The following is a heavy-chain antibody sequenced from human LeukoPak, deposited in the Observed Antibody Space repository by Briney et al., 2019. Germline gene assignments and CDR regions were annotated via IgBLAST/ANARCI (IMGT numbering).Heavy chain of an antibody. CDR1: GYTFNSYD. D-gene: IGHD3-10*01. V-gene: IGHV1-18*01. Sequence: ASVKVSCKASGYTFNSYDITWVRQAPGQGLEWMGWISAYNGNTNYAQKVQGRVTMTTDTSTSTAYMELRSLRSDDTAVYYCARVSHYYGSEIEYWGQGTLVTV. J-gene: IGHJ4*02. CDR3: ARVSHYYGSEIEY. CDR2: ISAYNGNT.